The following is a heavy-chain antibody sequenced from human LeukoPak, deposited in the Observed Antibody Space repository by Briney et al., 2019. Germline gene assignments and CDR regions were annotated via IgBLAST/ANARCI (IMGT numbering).Heavy chain of an antibody. CDR2: ISYDGSNK. J-gene: IGHJ4*02. CDR3: ARGQQWLAYYFDY. CDR1: GSTFSSYA. Sequence: GGSLRLSCAASGSTFSSYAMHWVRQAPGKGLEWVAVISYDGSNKYYADSVKGRFTISRDNSKNTLYLQMNSLRAEDTAVYYCARGQQWLAYYFDYWGQGTLVTVSS. V-gene: IGHV3-30-3*01. D-gene: IGHD6-19*01.